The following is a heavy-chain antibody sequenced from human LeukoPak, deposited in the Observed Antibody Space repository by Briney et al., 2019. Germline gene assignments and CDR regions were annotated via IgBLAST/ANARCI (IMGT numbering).Heavy chain of an antibody. Sequence: SETLSLTCAVYGGSLGSYYWSWIRQPPGKGLEWIGEINHSGSTNYNPSLKSRVTISVDTSKNQFSLKLSSVTAADTAVYYCARVGGYYSYYYGMDVWGQGTTVTVSS. D-gene: IGHD4-23*01. CDR1: GGSLGSYY. V-gene: IGHV4-34*01. J-gene: IGHJ6*02. CDR3: ARVGGYYSYYYGMDV. CDR2: INHSGST.